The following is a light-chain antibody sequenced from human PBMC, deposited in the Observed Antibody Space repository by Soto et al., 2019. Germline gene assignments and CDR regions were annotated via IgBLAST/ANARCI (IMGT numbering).Light chain of an antibody. CDR1: SSDVGGYNY. V-gene: IGLV2-14*03. J-gene: IGLJ2*01. Sequence: QSALTQPASVSGSPGQSITISCTGTSSDVGGYNYVSWYQQHPGKAPKLMIYDVSNRPSGVSNRFSGSKSGNTASLTISGLQTEDEADYYCSSYTRSNTGVLGGGTKVTVL. CDR2: DVS. CDR3: SSYTRSNTGV.